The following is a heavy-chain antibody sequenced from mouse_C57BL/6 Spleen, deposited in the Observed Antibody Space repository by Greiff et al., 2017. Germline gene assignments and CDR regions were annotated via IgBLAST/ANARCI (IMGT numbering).Heavy chain of an antibody. CDR1: GYTFTSYW. J-gene: IGHJ3*01. V-gene: IGHV1-61*01. D-gene: IGHD3-2*02. CDR3: AREGAAQATWFAY. Sequence: QVQLQQPGAELVRPGSSVKLSCKASGYTFTSYWMDWVKQRPGQGLEWIGNIYPSDSETHYNQKFKDKATLTVDKSSSTAYMQLSSLTSEDSAVXYCAREGAAQATWFAYWGQGTLVTVSA. CDR2: IYPSDSET.